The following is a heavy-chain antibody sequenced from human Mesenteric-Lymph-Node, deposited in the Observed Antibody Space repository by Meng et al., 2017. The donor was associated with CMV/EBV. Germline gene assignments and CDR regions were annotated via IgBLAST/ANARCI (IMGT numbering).Heavy chain of an antibody. CDR3: ARVSIFGVVPNWFDP. V-gene: IGHV4-4*07. CDR1: GGSISSYY. Sequence: SETLSLTCTVSGGSISSYYWSWIRQPAGKGLEWIGRIYTSGSTNYNPSLKSRVTMSVDTSKNQFSLKLSSVTAADTAVYYCARVSIFGVVPNWFDPWGQGTLVTVSS. J-gene: IGHJ5*02. D-gene: IGHD3-3*01. CDR2: IYTSGST.